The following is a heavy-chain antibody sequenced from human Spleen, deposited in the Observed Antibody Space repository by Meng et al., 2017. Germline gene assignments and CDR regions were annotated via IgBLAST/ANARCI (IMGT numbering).Heavy chain of an antibody. CDR1: GGAVSSGSSY. D-gene: IGHD1-26*01. Sequence: KESGHGLVRPSEPLPRPCTVSGGAVSSGSSYWSWIRQPPGKGLEWIGYIYYSGSTNYNPSLKSRVTISVDTSKNQFSLKLSSVTAADTAVYYCARLTGRYYFDYWGQGTLVTVAS. CDR2: IYYSGST. CDR3: ARLTGRYYFDY. V-gene: IGHV4-61*01. J-gene: IGHJ4*02.